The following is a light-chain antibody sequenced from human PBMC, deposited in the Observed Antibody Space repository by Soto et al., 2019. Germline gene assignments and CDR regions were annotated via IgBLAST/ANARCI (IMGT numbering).Light chain of an antibody. CDR2: DAS. J-gene: IGKJ1*01. CDR1: QTVSSSY. CDR3: QQSGT. V-gene: IGKV3-20*01. Sequence: EIVLTQSPGTLSLSPGARATLSCRASQTVSSSYVAWYQHKPGQAPRLLIYDASKRALGIQDRFSGSGSGTDFTHAISGLEAEDFAVYYCQQSGTFGLGTKVEI.